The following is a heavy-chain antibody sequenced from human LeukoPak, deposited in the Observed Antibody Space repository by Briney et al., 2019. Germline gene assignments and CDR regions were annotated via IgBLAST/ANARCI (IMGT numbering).Heavy chain of an antibody. V-gene: IGHV3-30-3*01. CDR1: GFTFSHYA. J-gene: IGHJ4*02. D-gene: IGHD3-22*01. CDR2: ISYDGSDK. CDR3: VRGRYYYDSSGYLDY. Sequence: GGSLRLSCAASGFTFSHYAMHWVRQAPGKGLQWVALISYDGSDKYYSDSVQGRFPISRDNSKNTLYLQMNSLRAEDTTVYFCVRGRYYYDSSGYLDYWGQGSLVTVSS.